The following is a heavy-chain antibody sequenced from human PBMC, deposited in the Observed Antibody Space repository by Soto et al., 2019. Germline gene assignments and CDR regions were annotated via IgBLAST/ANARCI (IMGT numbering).Heavy chain of an antibody. V-gene: IGHV2-26*01. CDR1: GFSLSNARMG. CDR2: IFSNDEK. Sequence: QVTLKESGPVLVKPTETLTLTCTVSGFSLSNARMGVSWIRQPPGRALEWLAHIFSNDEKSYRTSLKSRLTISKDTSKCQVVLTMTNMDPLDTATYYCARSGRYCSGGSCYPTAYFQHWGQGTLVTVSS. CDR3: ARSGRYCSGGSCYPTAYFQH. J-gene: IGHJ1*01. D-gene: IGHD2-15*01.